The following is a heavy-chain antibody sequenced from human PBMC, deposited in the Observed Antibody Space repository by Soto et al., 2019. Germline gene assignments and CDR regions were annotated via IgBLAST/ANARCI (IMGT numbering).Heavy chain of an antibody. D-gene: IGHD4-17*01. CDR2: IYSGGST. V-gene: IGHV3-53*01. CDR1: GFTVSSNY. Sequence: GGSLRLSCAASGFTVSSNYMSWVRQAPGKGLEWVSVIYSGGSTYYADSVKGRFTISRDNSKNTLYLQMNSLRAEDTAVCYCARVIYGDYSDYWGQGTLVTVSS. CDR3: ARVIYGDYSDY. J-gene: IGHJ4*02.